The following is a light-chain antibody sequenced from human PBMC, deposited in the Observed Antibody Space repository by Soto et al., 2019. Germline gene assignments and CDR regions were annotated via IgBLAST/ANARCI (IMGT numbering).Light chain of an antibody. J-gene: IGKJ1*01. Sequence: EIVLTQSPDTLSLSPGERATLSCKASQSVSSSYLAWYQQRPGQAPRLLIHGASKRATGIPDRFSGRGSGTDFTLTISSLEPEDFGVFYCQQRFDWPKITFGQGTKVDIK. CDR2: GAS. CDR3: QQRFDWPKIT. V-gene: IGKV3D-20*02. CDR1: QSVSSSY.